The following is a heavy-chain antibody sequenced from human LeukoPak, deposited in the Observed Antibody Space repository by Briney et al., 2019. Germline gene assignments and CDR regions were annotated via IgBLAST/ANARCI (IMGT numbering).Heavy chain of an antibody. Sequence: SETLSLTCAVYGGSFSGYYWSWIRQPPGKGLEWIGEINPSGSTNYNPSLKSRVTISVDTSKNQFSLKLSSVTAADTAVYYCAGGLAAAGTKRFDYWGQGTLVTVSS. V-gene: IGHV4-34*01. CDR3: AGGLAAAGTKRFDY. J-gene: IGHJ4*02. CDR1: GGSFSGYY. CDR2: INPSGST. D-gene: IGHD6-13*01.